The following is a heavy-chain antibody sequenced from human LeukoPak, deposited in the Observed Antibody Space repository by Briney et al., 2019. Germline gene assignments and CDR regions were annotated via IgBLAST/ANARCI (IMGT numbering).Heavy chain of an antibody. CDR2: INHSGST. Sequence: SETLSLTCAVYGGSFSGYYWSWIRQPPGKGLEWIGEINHSGSTNYNPSLKSRVAISVDTSKNQFSLKLSSVTAADTAVYYCARSVFDYGDYTSSNDYWGQGTLVTVSS. V-gene: IGHV4-34*01. J-gene: IGHJ4*02. D-gene: IGHD4-17*01. CDR1: GGSFSGYY. CDR3: ARSVFDYGDYTSSNDY.